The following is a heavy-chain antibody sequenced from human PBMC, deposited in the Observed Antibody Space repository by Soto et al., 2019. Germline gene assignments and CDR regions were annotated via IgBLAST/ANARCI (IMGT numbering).Heavy chain of an antibody. V-gene: IGHV4-39*02. CDR3: ARWARTSIGGKDFDC. Sequence: SETLSLTCTVSGGSISNGNYYWSWIRQPPGKGLEWIGEIHHSGTTNYNPSLKSRVLISLDTSKNHFFLSLTSVTAADTAVYYCARWARTSIGGKDFDCWGQGTLVTVSS. CDR1: GGSISNGNYY. CDR2: IHHSGTT. D-gene: IGHD3-16*01. J-gene: IGHJ4*02.